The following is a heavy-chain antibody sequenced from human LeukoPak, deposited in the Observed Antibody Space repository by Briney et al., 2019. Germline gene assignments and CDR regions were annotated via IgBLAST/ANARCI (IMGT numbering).Heavy chain of an antibody. Sequence: PGGSLRLSCAASGFTFSSYGMHWVRQAPGKGLEWVAFIRYDGSNKYYADSVKGRFTISRDNSKNTLYLQMNSLRAEDTAVYYCVTDTRSGWYDAFDIWGQGTMVTVSS. CDR2: IRYDGSNK. J-gene: IGHJ3*02. CDR1: GFTFSSYG. CDR3: VTDTRSGWYDAFDI. V-gene: IGHV3-30*02. D-gene: IGHD6-19*01.